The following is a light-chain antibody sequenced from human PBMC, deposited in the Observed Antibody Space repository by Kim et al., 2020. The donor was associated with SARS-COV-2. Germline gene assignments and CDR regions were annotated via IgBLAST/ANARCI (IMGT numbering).Light chain of an antibody. CDR3: QQSFSIPWT. CDR1: QRISSY. J-gene: IGKJ1*01. Sequence: ASVGDRVTITCRASQRISSYLNWYQQKPGKAPKLLIYAASSLQSGVPSRFSGSGSGTDFTLTISSLQPGDFATYYCQQSFSIPWTFGQGTKVDIK. CDR2: AAS. V-gene: IGKV1-39*01.